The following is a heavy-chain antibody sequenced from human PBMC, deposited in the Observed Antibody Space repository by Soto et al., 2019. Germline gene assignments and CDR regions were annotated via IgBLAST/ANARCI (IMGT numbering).Heavy chain of an antibody. Sequence: EVQLSESGGDLVLPGGSLRLSCAASGFIFSSNAMSWVRQAPGKGLEWVSIISGSGSSTYYADSVKGRFTISRDNSQNTLSLQMNSLRAEDTAVYYCAKMAYFGDPPGGYYWGQGTLVTVSS. CDR1: GFIFSSNA. CDR3: AKMAYFGDPPGGYY. CDR2: ISGSGSST. J-gene: IGHJ4*02. D-gene: IGHD3-10*01. V-gene: IGHV3-23*01.